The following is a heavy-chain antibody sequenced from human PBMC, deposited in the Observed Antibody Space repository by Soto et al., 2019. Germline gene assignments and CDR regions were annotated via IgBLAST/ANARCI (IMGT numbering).Heavy chain of an antibody. Sequence: TLSLTCSIYSGSFSGFYWSWIRQPPGKRLEWIGEISQSGSTNYNPSLKSRVSISVDTSKNQFSLKLSSVAAADTAVYYCARETPFSGYYYGMDVWGQGTTVAVSS. J-gene: IGHJ6*02. V-gene: IGHV4-34*01. CDR3: ARETPFSGYYYGMDV. CDR2: ISQSGST. CDR1: SGSFSGFY.